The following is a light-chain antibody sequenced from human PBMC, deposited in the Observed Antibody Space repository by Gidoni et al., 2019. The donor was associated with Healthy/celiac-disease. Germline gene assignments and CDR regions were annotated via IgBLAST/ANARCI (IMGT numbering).Light chain of an antibody. CDR1: QGISSY. J-gene: IGKJ5*01. Sequence: AIRMTQSPSSLSASTGDRVTITCRASQGISSYLAWYQQKPGKAPKLLIYAASTLQSGVPSRFSGGGSGTDFTLTISCLQSEDFATYYCQQYYSYPITFGQXTQLEIK. CDR2: AAS. V-gene: IGKV1-8*01. CDR3: QQYYSYPIT.